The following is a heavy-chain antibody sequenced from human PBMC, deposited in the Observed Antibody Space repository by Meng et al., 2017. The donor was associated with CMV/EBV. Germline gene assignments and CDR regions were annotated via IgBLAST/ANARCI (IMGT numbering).Heavy chain of an antibody. D-gene: IGHD2-2*02. CDR2: IRYDGSNK. CDR1: GFTFSSYG. Sequence: GESLKISCAASGFTFSSYGMHWVRQASGKGLEWVAFIRYDGSNKYYADSVKGRFTISRDNSKNTLYLQMNSLRAEDTAVYYCARKVTQYCSSTSCYTRSYWYFDLWGRGTLVTVSS. V-gene: IGHV3-30*02. CDR3: ARKVTQYCSSTSCYTRSYWYFDL. J-gene: IGHJ2*01.